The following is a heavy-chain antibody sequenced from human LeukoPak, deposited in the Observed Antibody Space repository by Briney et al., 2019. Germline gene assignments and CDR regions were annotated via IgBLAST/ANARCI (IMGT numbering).Heavy chain of an antibody. CDR1: GGSINSGTNY. CDR3: ASDYYDSSGYFSFDY. J-gene: IGHJ4*02. Sequence: PSETLSLTCTVSGGSINSGTNYWSWIRQPAGKGLEWIGRIYTSGSTNYNPSLKSRVTISVDTSKNQFSLKLSSVTAADTAVYYCASDYYDSSGYFSFDYWGQGTLVTVSS. D-gene: IGHD3-22*01. CDR2: IYTSGST. V-gene: IGHV4-61*02.